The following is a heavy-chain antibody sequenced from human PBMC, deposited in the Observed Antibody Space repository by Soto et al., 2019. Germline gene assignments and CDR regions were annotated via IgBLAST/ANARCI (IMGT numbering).Heavy chain of an antibody. Sequence: XETLSLTCTVSGGSISSSSNYWGWIRQPPGKGLEWIGSIYYSGSTYYNPSLKSRVTISVDTSKNQFSLKLSSVTAADTAVYYCARLGLLLQDAFDIWGQGTMVTVSS. V-gene: IGHV4-39*01. CDR3: ARLGLLLQDAFDI. J-gene: IGHJ3*02. CDR1: GGSISSSSNY. D-gene: IGHD3-22*01. CDR2: IYYSGST.